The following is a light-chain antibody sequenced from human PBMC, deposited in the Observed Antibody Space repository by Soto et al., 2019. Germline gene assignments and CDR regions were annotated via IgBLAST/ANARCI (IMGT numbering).Light chain of an antibody. V-gene: IGKV3-15*01. J-gene: IGKJ2*01. CDR1: QSVSSN. Sequence: EIVMTQSPATLSVSPGERATLSCRASQSVSSNLAWYQQKPGQAPRLLIYGASTRATGSTARFSGSRSVTEFTPSIRSLQSEDFAVDDCQEYNNWTYNIGQGTKLEIK. CDR3: QEYNNWTYN. CDR2: GAS.